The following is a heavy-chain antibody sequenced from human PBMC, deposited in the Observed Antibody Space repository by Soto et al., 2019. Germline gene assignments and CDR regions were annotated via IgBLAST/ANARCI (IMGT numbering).Heavy chain of an antibody. J-gene: IGHJ4*02. V-gene: IGHV3-21*01. CDR2: ISSSSSYI. Sequence: PGGSLRLSCAASGFTFSSYSMNWVRQAPGKGLEWVSSISSSSSYIYYADSVKGRFTISRDNAKNSLYLQMNSLRAEDTAVYYCARVLEPLKTALDYWGQGTLVTVSS. CDR1: GFTFSSYS. D-gene: IGHD2-21*02. CDR3: ARVLEPLKTALDY.